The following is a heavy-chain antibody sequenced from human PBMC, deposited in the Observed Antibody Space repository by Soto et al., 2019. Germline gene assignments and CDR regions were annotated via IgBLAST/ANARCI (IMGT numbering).Heavy chain of an antibody. D-gene: IGHD3-22*01. V-gene: IGHV1-69*13. CDR1: GGTFSSYA. Sequence: SVKVSCKASGGTFSSYAISWVRQAPGQGLEWMGGIIPIFGTANYAQKFQGRVTITADESTSTAYMELSSLRSEDTAVYYCARVEYYDSSGYYYFDYWGQGTLVTVSS. J-gene: IGHJ4*02. CDR3: ARVEYYDSSGYYYFDY. CDR2: IIPIFGTA.